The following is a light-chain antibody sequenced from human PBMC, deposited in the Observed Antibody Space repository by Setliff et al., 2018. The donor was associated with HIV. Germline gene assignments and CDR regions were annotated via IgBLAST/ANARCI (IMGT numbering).Light chain of an antibody. J-gene: IGLJ2*01. CDR2: EVA. CDR1: DDNIANYES. CDR3: CSYVSGDTWI. Sequence: QSALTQPASVSGSPGQPITISCTGGDDNIANYESVSWYQQHPGEVPKLIIYEVAERPSGISDRFSGSKSGNTASLTISGLQTEDEAHYYCCSYVSGDTWIFGGGTKVTVL. V-gene: IGLV2-23*02.